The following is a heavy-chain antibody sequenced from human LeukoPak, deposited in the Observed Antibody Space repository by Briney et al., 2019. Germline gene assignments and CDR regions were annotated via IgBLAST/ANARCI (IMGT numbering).Heavy chain of an antibody. D-gene: IGHD5-18*01. CDR2: ISWNSGSI. J-gene: IGHJ3*02. CDR1: GFTFDDYA. V-gene: IGHV3-9*03. Sequence: GGSLRLSCAASGFTFDDYAMHWVRQAPGKGLEGVSGISWNSGSIGYADSVKGRFTISRDNAKNSLYLQMNSLRAEDMALYYCAKAVDTAMVISAFDIWGQGTMVTVSS. CDR3: AKAVDTAMVISAFDI.